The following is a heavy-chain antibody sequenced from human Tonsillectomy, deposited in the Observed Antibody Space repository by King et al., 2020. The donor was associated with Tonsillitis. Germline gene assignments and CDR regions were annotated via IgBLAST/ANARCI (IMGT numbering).Heavy chain of an antibody. CDR2: IWYDGRNK. D-gene: IGHD2/OR15-2a*01. CDR3: ARSIQSANSDAFDI. CDR1: VFTFSSYG. V-gene: IGHV3-33*01. Sequence: QVQLVESGGGVVQPGRSLRLSCAASVFTFSSYGRHWVRQAPGKGREWVSAIWYDGRNKFYLESVKGRFTISRDNSKNILYLQMDSLRAEDTAMYHCARSIQSANSDAFDIWGQGTMVTVSS. J-gene: IGHJ3*02.